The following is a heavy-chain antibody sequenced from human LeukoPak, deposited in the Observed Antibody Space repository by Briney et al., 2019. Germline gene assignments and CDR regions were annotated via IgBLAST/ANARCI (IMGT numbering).Heavy chain of an antibody. D-gene: IGHD5-12*01. V-gene: IGHV3-23*01. J-gene: IGHJ4*02. Sequence: PGASLRLSCAASGFTFSSYAMSWVRQAPGKGLEGVSAISGSGGSTYYADSVKGRFTISRDNSKNTLYLQMNSLRAEDTAVYYYAKDIVATIPGYYFDYWGQGTLVTVSS. CDR1: GFTFSSYA. CDR2: ISGSGGST. CDR3: AKDIVATIPGYYFDY.